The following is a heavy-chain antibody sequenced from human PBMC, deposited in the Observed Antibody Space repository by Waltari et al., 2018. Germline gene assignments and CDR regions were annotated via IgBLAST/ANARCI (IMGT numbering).Heavy chain of an antibody. D-gene: IGHD3-10*01. J-gene: IGHJ6*02. CDR2: ISYTGTT. CDR1: GGSIDSYD. V-gene: IGHV4-59*01. Sequence: VTLRQSGPELVKSSETLSLTCSVSGGSIDSYDCPCFRQSPGKGLEGIGYISYTGTTNYNPALESRVAISVDTSKNQLSLKLTSVTAADTAVYFCARRILHAAGSRGITDNYSMDVWGQGATVSVSS. CDR3: ARRILHAAGSRGITDNYSMDV.